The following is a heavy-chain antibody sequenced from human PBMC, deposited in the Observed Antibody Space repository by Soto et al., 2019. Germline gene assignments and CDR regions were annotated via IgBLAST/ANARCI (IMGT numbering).Heavy chain of an antibody. D-gene: IGHD3-22*01. CDR1: GGTFSSYA. J-gene: IGHJ6*02. CDR3: ARDRQYYDSSGYYYYYYGMDV. CDR2: IIPIFGTA. Sequence: QVQLVQSGAEVKKPGSSVKVSCKASGGTFSSYAISWVRQAPGQGLAWMGGIIPIFGTANYAQKFQGRVTITADESTSTAYMELSSLRSEDTAVYYCARDRQYYDSSGYYYYYYGMDVWGQGTTVTVSS. V-gene: IGHV1-69*01.